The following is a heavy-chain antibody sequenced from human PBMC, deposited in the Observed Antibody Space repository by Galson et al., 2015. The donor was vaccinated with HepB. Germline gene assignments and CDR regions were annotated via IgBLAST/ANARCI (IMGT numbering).Heavy chain of an antibody. Sequence: PALVKPTQTLTLTCTFSGFSLSTNGMRVSWIRQPPGKALEWLARIDWDDDKFYSTSLKTRLTISKDTSKNQVVLTMTNMDPVDTATYYCARNNWNEGHYFDYWGQGTLVTVSS. D-gene: IGHD1-1*01. CDR3: ARNNWNEGHYFDY. J-gene: IGHJ4*02. V-gene: IGHV2-70*04. CDR1: GFSLSTNGMR. CDR2: IDWDDDK.